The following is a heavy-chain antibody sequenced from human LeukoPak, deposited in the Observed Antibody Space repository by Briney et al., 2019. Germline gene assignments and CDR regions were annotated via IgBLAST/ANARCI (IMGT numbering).Heavy chain of an antibody. J-gene: IGHJ3*02. CDR1: GFTFGAYW. D-gene: IGHD3-22*01. V-gene: IGHV3-7*04. CDR2: IKQDGSVK. CDR3: ARPAYYYDSSGYYGGAFDI. Sequence: GGSLRLSCAASGFTFGAYWMTWVRQAPGKGLEWLANIKQDGSVKYYLDSVKGRFTISRDNAKNSLYLQMNSLRAEDTAVYYCARPAYYYDSSGYYGGAFDIWGQGTMVTVSS.